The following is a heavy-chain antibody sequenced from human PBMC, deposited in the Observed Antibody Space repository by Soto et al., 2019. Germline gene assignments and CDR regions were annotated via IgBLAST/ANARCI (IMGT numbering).Heavy chain of an antibody. J-gene: IGHJ4*01. V-gene: IGHV1-69*13. Sequence: SVKVSCKASGGTFSSYAISWVRQATGQGLVWMGRIIPILGTTNYAQKLKGRVTITADESTSTAYMEMSSLRSEDTAVYSCARGAADYDSSGYYYWNYWGQGTLVTVSS. CDR2: IIPILGTT. CDR1: GGTFSSYA. CDR3: ARGAADYDSSGYYYWNY. D-gene: IGHD3-22*01.